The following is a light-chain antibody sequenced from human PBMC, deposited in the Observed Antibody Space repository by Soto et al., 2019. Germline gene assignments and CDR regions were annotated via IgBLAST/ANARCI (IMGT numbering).Light chain of an antibody. V-gene: IGKV3-20*01. Sequence: EIVLTQSPGTLSLSPGERATLSCRASQSVSNNYLTWYQQKPGQAPRLLIYGASSRATGIPDRFSGYGSATDFTLTISRLEPEDFAVYYCLQYGSSPRTSGQGTKVEIK. J-gene: IGKJ1*01. CDR3: LQYGSSPRT. CDR2: GAS. CDR1: QSVSNNY.